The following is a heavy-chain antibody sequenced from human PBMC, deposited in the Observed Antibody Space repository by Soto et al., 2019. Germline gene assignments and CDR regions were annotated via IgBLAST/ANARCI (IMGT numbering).Heavy chain of an antibody. J-gene: IGHJ4*02. D-gene: IGHD2-2*01. Sequence: QVQLVESGGGVVQPGRSLRLSCAASGFTFRSYAMHWVRQAPGKGLEWVAAISFDGSNKYYADSVKGRFTISRDNSENTLYLQMNGLRPEDTAVYYCAKDPDIVTSVQLCIYYLDYWGQGTLVTVSS. CDR2: ISFDGSNK. V-gene: IGHV3-30*18. CDR3: AKDPDIVTSVQLCIYYLDY. CDR1: GFTFRSYA.